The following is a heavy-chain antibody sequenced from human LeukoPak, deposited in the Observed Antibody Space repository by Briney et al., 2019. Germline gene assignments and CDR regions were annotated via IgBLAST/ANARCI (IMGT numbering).Heavy chain of an antibody. CDR2: ISYDGSNK. J-gene: IGHJ4*02. V-gene: IGHV3-30-3*01. D-gene: IGHD5-24*01. Sequence: GGSLRLSCAASGVTFSSYAMHWVRQAPGKGLEWVAVISYDGSNKYYADSVKGRFTISRDNAKNSLYLQMNSLRAEDTAIYYCTRVGYIDEGIDYWGQGTLVTVSS. CDR3: TRVGYIDEGIDY. CDR1: GVTFSSYA.